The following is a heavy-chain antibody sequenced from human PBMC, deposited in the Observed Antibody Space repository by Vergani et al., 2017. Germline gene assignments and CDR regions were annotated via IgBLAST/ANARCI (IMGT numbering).Heavy chain of an antibody. CDR2: INHSGST. Sequence: QVQLQQWGAGLLKPSETLSLTCAVYGGSFSGYYWSWIRQPPGKGLEWIGEINHSGSTNYNPSLKSRVTISVDTSKNQFSLKLSSVTAADTAVYYCASFPSTVTRGFDYWGQGTLVTVSS. CDR1: GGSFSGYY. J-gene: IGHJ4*02. V-gene: IGHV4-34*01. D-gene: IGHD4-17*01. CDR3: ASFPSTVTRGFDY.